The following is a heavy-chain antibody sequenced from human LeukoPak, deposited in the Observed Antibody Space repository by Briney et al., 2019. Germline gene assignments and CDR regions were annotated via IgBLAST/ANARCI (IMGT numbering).Heavy chain of an antibody. V-gene: IGHV4-61*02. CDR2: IYTSGST. CDR3: ARSWSGDYGGGFDI. J-gene: IGHJ3*02. CDR1: GGSISSGSYY. D-gene: IGHD3-3*01. Sequence: SETLSLTCTVSGGSISSGSYYWSWIRQPAGKGLEWIGRIYTSGSTNYNPSLKSRVTISVDTSKNQFSLKLSSVTAADTAVYYCARSWSGDYGGGFDIWGQGTMVTVSS.